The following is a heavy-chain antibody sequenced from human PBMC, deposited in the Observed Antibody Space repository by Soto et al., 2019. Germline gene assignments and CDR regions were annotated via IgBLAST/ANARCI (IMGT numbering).Heavy chain of an antibody. J-gene: IGHJ4*02. Sequence: QVQLVESGGGVGQPGRSLRLSCAASGFTFSPYTMHWVRQTPGKGLEWVAVISYDGSDKYYAGSVRGRFTISRDNSKNPLFLQMNSLRAEDTALYYCARGGGFCGADCYKGGIDYWGQGALVTVSS. CDR1: GFTFSPYT. D-gene: IGHD2-21*02. CDR2: ISYDGSDK. CDR3: ARGGGFCGADCYKGGIDY. V-gene: IGHV3-30-3*01.